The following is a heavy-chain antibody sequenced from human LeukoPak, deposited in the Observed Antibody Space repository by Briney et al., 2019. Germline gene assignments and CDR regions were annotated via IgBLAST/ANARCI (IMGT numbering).Heavy chain of an antibody. Sequence: SETLSLTCGVYGVSFSGYYWSWIRQPPGKGLEWIGEINHSGSITYTPSLKSRVTISLDASKNQFSLKLCFMTAADTAIYYCARGRRSGLSGAVDYWGQGTLVTVSS. V-gene: IGHV4-34*01. CDR3: ARGRRSGLSGAVDY. CDR2: INHSGSI. CDR1: GVSFSGYY. D-gene: IGHD5-12*01. J-gene: IGHJ4*02.